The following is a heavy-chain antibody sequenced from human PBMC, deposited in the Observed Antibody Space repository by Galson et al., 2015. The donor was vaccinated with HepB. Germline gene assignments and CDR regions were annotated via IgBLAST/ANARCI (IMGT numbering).Heavy chain of an antibody. CDR3: ARDKGGNDY. V-gene: IGHV1-2*02. D-gene: IGHD3-16*01. Sequence: SVKVSCKASGYTFTGYYMHWVRQAPGQGLEWMGLINPNSGGTNYAQRFQGRVTMTRDTSISTAYLELSSLRSDDTAVYYCARDKGGNDYWGEGTLVTVSS. CDR2: INPNSGGT. J-gene: IGHJ4*02. CDR1: GYTFTGYY.